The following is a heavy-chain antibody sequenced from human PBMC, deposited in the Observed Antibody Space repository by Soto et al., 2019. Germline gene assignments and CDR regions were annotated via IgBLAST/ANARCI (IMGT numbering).Heavy chain of an antibody. CDR2: SNPNGGVT. CDR3: ARESGGATATLDYYYFYMDV. CDR1: GDTFNDYY. Sequence: QVQLVQSGAEVKRPGASVTVSCRSSGDTFNDYYIHWVRQAPAQGLEWMGWSNPNGGVTKYAQKCQGWVSMTRDTSIRTVYMQLSRLRSDDTAVYYCARESGGATATLDYYYFYMDVWGTGTTVTVSS. J-gene: IGHJ6*03. D-gene: IGHD5-12*01. V-gene: IGHV1-2*04.